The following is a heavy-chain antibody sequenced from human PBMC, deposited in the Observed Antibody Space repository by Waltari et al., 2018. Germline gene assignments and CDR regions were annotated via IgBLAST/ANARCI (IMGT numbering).Heavy chain of an antibody. V-gene: IGHV3-53*01. CDR3: ARGGGYYDNSGFYFFDY. CDR1: GFVVSENY. Sequence: EVQLVESGGGLIQPGGSLRLSCAASGFVVSENYMPWVRQAPGRGLEWVSVLYSGGYSYYADSVKGRFTISSDTSKNTVYLQMNNLGAEDTAVYFCARGGGYYDNSGFYFFDYWGQGTLVTVSS. D-gene: IGHD3-22*01. J-gene: IGHJ4*02. CDR2: LYSGGYS.